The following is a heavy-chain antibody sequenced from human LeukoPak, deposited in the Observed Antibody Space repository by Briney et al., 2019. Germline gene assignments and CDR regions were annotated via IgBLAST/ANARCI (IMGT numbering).Heavy chain of an antibody. CDR3: ARDQWLEDFDY. V-gene: IGHV4-59*01. Sequence: PSETLSLTCTVSGGSISSYYWSWIRQPPGKGLEWIGYIYYSGSTNYNPSLKSRVTISVDTSKNQFSLKLSSVTAADTAVYYCARDQWLEDFDYWGQGTLVTVSS. CDR2: IYYSGST. D-gene: IGHD6-19*01. J-gene: IGHJ4*02. CDR1: GGSISSYY.